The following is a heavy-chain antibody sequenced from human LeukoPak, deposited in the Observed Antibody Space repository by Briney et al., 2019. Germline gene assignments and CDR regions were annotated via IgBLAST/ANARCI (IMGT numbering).Heavy chain of an antibody. D-gene: IGHD2-2*01. CDR2: FDPEDGET. CDR3: ATDPGEIVPAAKGPRGDYCYGMDV. V-gene: IGHV1-24*01. Sequence: ASVKVSCKVSGYTLTELSMHWVRQAPGKGLEWMGGFDPEDGETIYAQKFQGRVTMTEDTSTDAAYMELNSLRSDDTAVYYCATDPGEIVPAAKGPRGDYCYGMDVWGQGTTVTVSS. J-gene: IGHJ6*02. CDR1: GYTLTELS.